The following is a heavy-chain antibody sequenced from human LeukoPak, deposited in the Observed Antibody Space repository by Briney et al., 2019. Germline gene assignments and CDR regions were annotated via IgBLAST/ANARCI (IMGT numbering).Heavy chain of an antibody. J-gene: IGHJ4*02. CDR1: GFTFSSYA. V-gene: IGHV3-23*01. Sequence: GGSLRLCCAASGFTFSSYAMTWVRQAPGKGLEWVSAISGSGGSTFYADSVKGRFTISRDNSKNSLYLQMNSLRAEDTAVYYCAKDRGYYDILTGHTPWYFDYWGQGTLVTVSS. D-gene: IGHD3-9*01. CDR3: AKDRGYYDILTGHTPWYFDY. CDR2: ISGSGGST.